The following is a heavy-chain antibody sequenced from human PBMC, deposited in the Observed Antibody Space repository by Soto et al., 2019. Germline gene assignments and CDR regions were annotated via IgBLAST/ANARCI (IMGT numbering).Heavy chain of an antibody. CDR1: GYIFVNYG. Sequence: QVQLVQSGDEVRKPGSSVKVSCKASGYIFVNYGIAWVRQAPGQGLKWMGWISPYSGNTHYASKVQGRLTMTTDTSMSTAYMELRSLTSDDTGVDYCAMMDNYVTPTPHDVWGQGTTVTVSS. CDR2: ISPYSGNT. CDR3: AMMDNYVTPTPHDV. J-gene: IGHJ6*02. V-gene: IGHV1-18*01. D-gene: IGHD3-16*01.